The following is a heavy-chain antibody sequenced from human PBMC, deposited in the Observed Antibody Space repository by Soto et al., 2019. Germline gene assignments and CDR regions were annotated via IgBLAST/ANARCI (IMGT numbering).Heavy chain of an antibody. Sequence: EVQLVESGGGLVKPGGSIRLSCLASGLTFRNAWMSWVRQAPGKGLEWVSRIKSQGDGGATDYGAPVKGRFTISRDDSKKMLYLPMHNLKIEDTAVYYCNPRGGSWGQGTLVTVSS. CDR2: IKSQGDGGAT. V-gene: IGHV3-15*01. CDR1: GLTFRNAW. CDR3: NPRGGS. J-gene: IGHJ5*02.